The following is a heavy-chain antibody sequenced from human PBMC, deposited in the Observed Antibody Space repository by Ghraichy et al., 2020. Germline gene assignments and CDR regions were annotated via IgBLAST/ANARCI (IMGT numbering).Heavy chain of an antibody. CDR3: ARVDGHGGRKGI. V-gene: IGHV3-23*01. CDR2: ISGSGGST. D-gene: IGHD1-14*01. CDR1: GFTFSSYP. J-gene: IGHJ3*02. Sequence: LSLTCAASGFTFSSYPMTWVRQAPGKGLEWVSAISGSGGSTYYADSVKGRFTISRDNAKNSLYLQMNSLRAEDTAVYYCARVDGHGGRKGIWGQGTMVTVSS.